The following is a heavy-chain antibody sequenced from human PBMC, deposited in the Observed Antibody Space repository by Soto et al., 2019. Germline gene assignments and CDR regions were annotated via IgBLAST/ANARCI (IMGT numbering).Heavy chain of an antibody. CDR1: GFTFSSYW. CDR3: TRDPYVLRFLEWLPPGGEYPMDV. Sequence: GGSLRLSCAASGFTFSSYWMHWVRQAPGEGLVWVSRINGDGSITTYADSVKGRFSISRDNAKNSLYLQMNSLRAEDTAVYYCTRDPYVLRFLEWLPPGGEYPMDVWGQGTTVTVSS. J-gene: IGHJ6*02. D-gene: IGHD3-3*01. V-gene: IGHV3-74*01. CDR2: INGDGSIT.